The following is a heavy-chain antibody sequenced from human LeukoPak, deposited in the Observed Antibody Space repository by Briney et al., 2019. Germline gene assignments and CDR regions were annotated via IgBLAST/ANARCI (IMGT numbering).Heavy chain of an antibody. CDR3: ARSSIAAAGAGAFDI. D-gene: IGHD6-13*01. J-gene: IGHJ3*02. V-gene: IGHV3-21*01. CDR2: ISSSSSYI. Sequence: GGSLRLSCAASGFTFSSYSMNWVRQAPGKGLEWVSSISSSSSYIYYADSVKGRFTISRDNAKNSLYLQMNSLRAEDTAAYYCARSSIAAAGAGAFDIWGQGTMVTVSS. CDR1: GFTFSSYS.